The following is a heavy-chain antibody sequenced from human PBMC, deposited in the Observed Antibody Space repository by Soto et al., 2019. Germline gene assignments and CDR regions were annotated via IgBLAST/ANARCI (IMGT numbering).Heavy chain of an antibody. D-gene: IGHD3-16*01. CDR2: IIPIFDTP. J-gene: IGHJ4*02. CDR3: TRSIGSGGVMGGFDY. V-gene: IGHV1-69*01. Sequence: QVQLVQSGAEVRKPGSAVRVSCKASGGTFKMYAMNWVRQAPGQGLEWMAGIIPIFDTPRYAQKFQARVTITVDESTTTAYMELSSLRSEDTATYYCTRSIGSGGVMGGFDYWGQGTLVTVAS. CDR1: GGTFKMYA.